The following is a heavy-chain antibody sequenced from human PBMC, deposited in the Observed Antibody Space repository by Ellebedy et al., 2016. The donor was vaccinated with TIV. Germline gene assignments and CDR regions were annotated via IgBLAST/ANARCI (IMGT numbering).Heavy chain of an antibody. D-gene: IGHD5-18*01. CDR1: GGTFSSYA. V-gene: IGHV1-69*04. J-gene: IGHJ3*02. CDR2: IITILGIA. CDR3: ARGRGYSHDVCDI. Sequence: AASVKVSCKASGGTFSSYAISWVRQAPGQGLEWMGRIITILGIANYAQKFQGRVTITADKSTRTAYMELISLRSEDTAVYYCARGRGYSHDVCDIWGQGTMVTVSS.